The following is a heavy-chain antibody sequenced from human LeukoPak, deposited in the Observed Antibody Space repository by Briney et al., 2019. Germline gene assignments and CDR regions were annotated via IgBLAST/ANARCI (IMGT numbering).Heavy chain of an antibody. D-gene: IGHD3-22*01. CDR1: GYTFTGYY. CDR2: INPNSGGT. CDR3: ARVPYYYDSSGYYFGY. V-gene: IGHV1-2*04. J-gene: IGHJ4*02. Sequence: ASVKVSCKASGYTFTGYYMHWVRQAPGQGLEWMGWINPNSGGTNYAQKFQGWVTMTRDTSISTAYMELSRLRSDDTAVYYCARVPYYYDSSGYYFGYWGQGTLVTVSS.